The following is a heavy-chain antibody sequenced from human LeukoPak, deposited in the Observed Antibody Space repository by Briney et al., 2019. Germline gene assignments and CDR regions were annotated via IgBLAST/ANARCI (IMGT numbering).Heavy chain of an antibody. CDR2: IRYDGSNK. V-gene: IGHV3-30*02. Sequence: PGGPLRLSCAASGFTFSSYGMHWVRQAPGKGLEWVAFIRYDGSNKYYADSVKGRFTISRDNSKNTLYLQMNSLRAEDTAVYYCAKDADMFFQTDYWGQGTLVTVSS. D-gene: IGHD3-10*02. J-gene: IGHJ4*02. CDR1: GFTFSSYG. CDR3: AKDADMFFQTDY.